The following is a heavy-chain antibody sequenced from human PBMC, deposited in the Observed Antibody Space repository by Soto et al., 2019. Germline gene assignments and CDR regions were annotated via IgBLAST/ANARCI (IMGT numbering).Heavy chain of an antibody. CDR2: INHSGST. V-gene: IGHV4-34*01. CDR1: GGSFSGNY. J-gene: IGHJ4*02. CDR3: ASTQYYDFWSGYYPLGY. D-gene: IGHD3-3*01. Sequence: SETLSLTCAVYGGSFSGNYWIWIRQPPGKGLEWIGEINHSGSTNYNPSLKSRVTISVDTSKNQFSLKLSSVTAADTAVYYCASTQYYDFWSGYYPLGYWGQGTLVTVSS.